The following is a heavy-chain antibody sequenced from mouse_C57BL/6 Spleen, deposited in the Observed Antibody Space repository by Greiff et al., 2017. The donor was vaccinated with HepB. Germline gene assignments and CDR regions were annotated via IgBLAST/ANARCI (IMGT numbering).Heavy chain of an antibody. CDR1: GYAFTNYL. CDR2: INPGSGGT. Sequence: VQLQQSGAELVRPGTSVKVSCKASGYAFTNYLIEWVKQRPGQGLEWIGVINPGSGGTNYNEKFKGKATLTADKSFSTAYMQLSSLTSEESAVYLCAIDGYYDYFDYWGQGTTLTVSS. CDR3: AIDGYYDYFDY. D-gene: IGHD2-3*01. J-gene: IGHJ2*01. V-gene: IGHV1-54*01.